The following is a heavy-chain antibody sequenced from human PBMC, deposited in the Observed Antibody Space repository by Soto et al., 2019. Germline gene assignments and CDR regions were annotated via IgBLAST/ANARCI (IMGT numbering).Heavy chain of an antibody. D-gene: IGHD2-15*01. CDR2: ILYDGSNK. J-gene: IGHJ6*02. V-gene: IGHV3-33*01. CDR3: ARYCSGGSCAHVYYYGMDV. CDR1: GFTFSSYG. Sequence: XGALRLSCSASGFTFSSYGMHWVRQAPGKGLEWVAVILYDGSNKYYADSVKGRFTISRDNSKNTLYLQMNSLRAEDTAVYYCARYCSGGSCAHVYYYGMDVWGQGTTVTVSS.